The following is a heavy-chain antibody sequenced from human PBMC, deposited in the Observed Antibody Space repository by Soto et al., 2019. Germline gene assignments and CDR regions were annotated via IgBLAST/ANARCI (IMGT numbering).Heavy chain of an antibody. CDR1: GYTFTSYG. CDR2: INTGNGNT. J-gene: IGHJ4*02. V-gene: IGHV1-3*04. CDR3: ARGGYFDSSNYLAY. Sequence: QVQLVQSGAEVKKPGASVKVSCKASGYTFTSYGINWVRQAPGRGLEWMGWINTGNGNTKYSQQFQGRVIMDRDTAASTAYMELSSLRSEDTAVYYCARGGYFDSSNYLAYWGLGTLVTVSS. D-gene: IGHD3-22*01.